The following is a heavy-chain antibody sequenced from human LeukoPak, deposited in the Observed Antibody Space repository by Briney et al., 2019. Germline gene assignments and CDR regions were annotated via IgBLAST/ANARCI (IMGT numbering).Heavy chain of an antibody. D-gene: IGHD1-14*01. V-gene: IGHV3-21*01. CDR3: ARDRRREVLTQDY. CDR1: GFTFSSYS. Sequence: PGGPLRLSCAASGFTFSSYSMNWVRQAPGKGLEWVSSISSSSSYIYYADSVKGRFTISRDNAKNSLYLQMNSLRAEDTAVYYCARDRRREVLTQDYWGQGTLVTVSS. J-gene: IGHJ4*02. CDR2: ISSSSSYI.